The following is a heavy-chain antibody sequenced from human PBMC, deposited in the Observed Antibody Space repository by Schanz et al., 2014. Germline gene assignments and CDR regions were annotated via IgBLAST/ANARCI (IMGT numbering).Heavy chain of an antibody. V-gene: IGHV4-4*02. D-gene: IGHD6-19*01. Sequence: QVQLQESGPGLVKPSGTLSLTCAVSGGSISSSDWWSWVRQPPGKGLEWIGEIYHSGSTNYNPSLKSRVTISVDKPKKQFSLKVTSMTDADTAVYYCARGHHPHGITVAARGFDPWGQGTLVTVSS. J-gene: IGHJ5*02. CDR1: GGSISSSDW. CDR3: ARGHHPHGITVAARGFDP. CDR2: IYHSGST.